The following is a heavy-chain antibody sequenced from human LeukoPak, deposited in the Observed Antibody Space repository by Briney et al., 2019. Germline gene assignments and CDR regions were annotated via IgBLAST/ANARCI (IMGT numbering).Heavy chain of an antibody. V-gene: IGHV3-30*04. D-gene: IGHD2-2*01. CDR3: AREGRKRYCSSTSCYGPFDY. Sequence: GGSLRLSCAASGFTFSSYAMHWVRQAPGKGLEWVAVISYDGSNKYYADSVKGRFTISRDNSKNTLYLQMNSLRAEDTAVYYCAREGRKRYCSSTSCYGPFDYWGQGTLVTDSS. CDR2: ISYDGSNK. J-gene: IGHJ4*02. CDR1: GFTFSSYA.